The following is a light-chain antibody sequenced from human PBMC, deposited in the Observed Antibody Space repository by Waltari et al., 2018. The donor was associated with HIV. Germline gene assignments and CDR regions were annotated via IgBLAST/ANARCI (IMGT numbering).Light chain of an antibody. CDR1: SSDVRGYNY. CDR2: DLS. Sequence: QSALTQPRSVSGSPGQSVTISCTETSSDVRGYNYVHWYQPHPVKAPTLMIYDLSKRPSGVPDRFSGSKSGNTASLTISGLQAEDEADYYCCSYAGSSTFLFGTGTKVTVL. V-gene: IGLV2-11*02. CDR3: CSYAGSSTFL. J-gene: IGLJ1*01.